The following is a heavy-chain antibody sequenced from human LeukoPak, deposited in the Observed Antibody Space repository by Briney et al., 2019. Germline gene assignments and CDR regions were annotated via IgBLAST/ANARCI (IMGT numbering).Heavy chain of an antibody. V-gene: IGHV3-64*01. J-gene: IGHJ4*02. CDR1: GFSFSTYT. D-gene: IGHD2-15*01. Sequence: GGSLRLSCAASGFSFSTYTMGWVRQAPGKGLEYVSGTSSNGGDTFYANSVKGRFTISRDNSKNTLYLQMDSLRPDDMAIYYCARGRYCSGGSCYFDYWGQGTLVTVSS. CDR3: ARGRYCSGGSCYFDY. CDR2: TSSNGGDT.